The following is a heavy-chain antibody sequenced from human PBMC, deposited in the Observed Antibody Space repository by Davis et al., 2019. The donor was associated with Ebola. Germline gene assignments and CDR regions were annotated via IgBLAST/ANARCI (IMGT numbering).Heavy chain of an antibody. V-gene: IGHV3-7*01. D-gene: IGHD3-3*01. J-gene: IGHJ4*02. CDR1: GFSFTSYS. CDR2: IRPDGSDK. CDR3: VRNLGFFRLDG. Sequence: GESLKNSCAASGFSFTSYSMNWVRQAPGKGLEWVANIRPDGSDKYYVDSLKGRFTISRDNAKNSLYLQMNSLRVEDTAVYYCVRNLGFFRLDGWGQGTLVTVSS.